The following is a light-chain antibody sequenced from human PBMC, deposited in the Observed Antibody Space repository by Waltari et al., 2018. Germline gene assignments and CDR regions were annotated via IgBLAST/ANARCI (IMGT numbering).Light chain of an antibody. J-gene: IGKJ5*01. Sequence: EIVLTQSPGTLSLSPGERATLSCRASQCVSSSYLAGYQQKPGQAPWLLIYGASSRATGIPDRFSGSGSGTDFTLTISRLEPEDFAVYYCQQYGSSPITFGQGTRLEIK. CDR1: QCVSSSY. CDR3: QQYGSSPIT. CDR2: GAS. V-gene: IGKV3-20*01.